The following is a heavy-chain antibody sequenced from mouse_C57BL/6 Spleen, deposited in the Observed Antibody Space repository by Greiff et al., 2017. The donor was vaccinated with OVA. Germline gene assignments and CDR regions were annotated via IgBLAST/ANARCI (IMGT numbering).Heavy chain of an antibody. CDR1: GYTFTDYY. Sequence: FQLQQSGPELVKPGASVKISCKASGYTFTDYYMNWVKQSHGKGLEWIGNINPNNGGTSYNQKFKGKATLTVDKSPSTAYMELSSLTYEDSAVYYCARRDYYDSNAFDYWGQGTTLTVSS. D-gene: IGHD1-1*01. V-gene: IGHV1-26*01. CDR2: INPNNGGT. CDR3: ARRDYYDSNAFDY. J-gene: IGHJ2*01.